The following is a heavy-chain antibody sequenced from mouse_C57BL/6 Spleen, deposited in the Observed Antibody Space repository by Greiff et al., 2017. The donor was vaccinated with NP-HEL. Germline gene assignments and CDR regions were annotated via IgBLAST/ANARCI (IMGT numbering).Heavy chain of an antibody. Sequence: VQGVESGAELVRPGASVTLSCKASGYTFTDYEMHWVKQTPVHGLEWIGAIDPETGGTAYNQKFKGKAILTADKSSSTAYMELRSLTSEDSAVYYCTRCTTVVPFDYWGQGTTLTVSS. D-gene: IGHD1-1*01. CDR1: GYTFTDYE. CDR3: TRCTTVVPFDY. J-gene: IGHJ2*01. CDR2: IDPETGGT. V-gene: IGHV1-15*01.